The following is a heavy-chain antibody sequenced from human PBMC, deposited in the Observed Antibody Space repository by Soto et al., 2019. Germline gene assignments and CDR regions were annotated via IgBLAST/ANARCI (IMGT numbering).Heavy chain of an antibody. CDR3: ARGLYYYDSSGYWGY. D-gene: IGHD3-22*01. CDR2: IWYDGSNK. V-gene: IGHV3-33*01. Sequence: LSLSCVASGFTFSIYGMHWVRQAPGKGLEWVAVIWYDGSNKKYADSVKGRFTISRDSPKNTLYLEMNSLRAEDTAVYYCARGLYYYDSSGYWGYWGQGTLVTVSS. J-gene: IGHJ4*02. CDR1: GFTFSIYG.